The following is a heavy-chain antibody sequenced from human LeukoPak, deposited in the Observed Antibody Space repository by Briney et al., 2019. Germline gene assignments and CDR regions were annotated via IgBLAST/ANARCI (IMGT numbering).Heavy chain of an antibody. CDR3: ARGPSYGSGSPERGVDMDV. V-gene: IGHV4-34*01. J-gene: IGHJ6*03. CDR1: SGSFSGYF. D-gene: IGHD3-10*01. Sequence: SETLSLTCAVYSGSFSGYFWTYVRQPPGMGLEWIGEINQRGSTNYNPSLKSRVTMSVDTSKNQFSLRLSSVTAADTAVYYCARGPSYGSGSPERGVDMDVWGKGTTVTVSS. CDR2: INQRGST.